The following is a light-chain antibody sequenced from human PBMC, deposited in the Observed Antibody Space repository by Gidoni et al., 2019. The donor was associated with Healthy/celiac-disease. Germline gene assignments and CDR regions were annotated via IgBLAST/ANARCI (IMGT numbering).Light chain of an antibody. CDR1: QSVSSSY. V-gene: IGKV3-20*01. J-gene: IGKJ4*01. Sequence: EIVLTQSPGTLSLSPGERATLSCRASQSVSSSYLAWYQQKPGQAPRLLIYGASSRATGIPDRFSGSASGTDFTLTISRLEPEDFAVYYCQQYGSFGLTFGGGTKVEIK. CDR3: QQYGSFGLT. CDR2: GAS.